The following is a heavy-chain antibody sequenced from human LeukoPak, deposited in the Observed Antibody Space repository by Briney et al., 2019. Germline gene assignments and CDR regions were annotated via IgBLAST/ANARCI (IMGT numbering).Heavy chain of an antibody. V-gene: IGHV1-69*04. D-gene: IGHD6-19*01. Sequence: SVKVSCKASGGTFSSYAISWVRQAPGQGLEWMGRIIPILGIANYAQKFQGRVTITADKSTSTAYMELSSLRSEDTAVYYCAREAVAAGYYFDYWGQGTLVTVSS. CDR2: IIPILGIA. J-gene: IGHJ4*02. CDR3: AREAVAAGYYFDY. CDR1: GGTFSSYA.